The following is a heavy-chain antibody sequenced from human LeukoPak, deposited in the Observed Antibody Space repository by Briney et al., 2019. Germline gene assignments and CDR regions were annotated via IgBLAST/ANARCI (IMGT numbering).Heavy chain of an antibody. CDR3: ARGGYYGSGNDFRFDP. V-gene: IGHV4-59*01. D-gene: IGHD3-10*01. CDR1: GGSISSYY. CDR2: IHYTGST. Sequence: SETLSLTCTVSGGSISSYYWSWIRHSPGKGLACIGYIHYTGSTNYNPSLKSRVTISVETSKNQFSLKLKSVTAADTAVYYCARGGYYGSGNDFRFDPWGQGTLVTVSS. J-gene: IGHJ5*02.